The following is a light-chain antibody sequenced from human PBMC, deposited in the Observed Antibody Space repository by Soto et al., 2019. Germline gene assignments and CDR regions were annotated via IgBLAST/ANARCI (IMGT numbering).Light chain of an antibody. CDR1: QRVGSNY. Sequence: ETVLTQSPGTLSLSPGERATLSCRASQRVGSNYLAWYQQKSGQPPRLLIHGASSRATGVPDRFSGSGSGTDFSLTISRLEPADFAVYYCQQYGDSLTWTFGQGTKVDIK. CDR3: QQYGDSLTWT. CDR2: GAS. J-gene: IGKJ1*01. V-gene: IGKV3-20*01.